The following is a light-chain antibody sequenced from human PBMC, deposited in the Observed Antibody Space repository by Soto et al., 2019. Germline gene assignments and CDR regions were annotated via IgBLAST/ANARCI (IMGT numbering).Light chain of an antibody. Sequence: DIQMTQSPSSLSASVGDRVTITCRASQSISSYLNWYQQKPGKAPKLLIYDASSLESGVPSRFSGGGSGTEFTLTISRLQPDDFATYYCQQYNSYSPWTFGQGTKVDIK. V-gene: IGKV1-5*01. CDR2: DAS. J-gene: IGKJ1*01. CDR3: QQYNSYSPWT. CDR1: QSISSY.